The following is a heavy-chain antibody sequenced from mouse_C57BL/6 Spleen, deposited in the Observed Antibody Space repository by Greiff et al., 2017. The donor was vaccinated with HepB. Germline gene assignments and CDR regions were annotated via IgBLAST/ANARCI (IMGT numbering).Heavy chain of an antibody. J-gene: IGHJ4*01. Sequence: EVKLEESGAELVRPGASVKLSCTASGFNIKDDYMHWVKQRPEQGLEWIGWIDPENGDTEYASKFQGKATITADTSSNTAYLQLSSLTSEDTAVYYCTTWDYYGSDYYAMDYWGQGTSVTVSS. CDR3: TTWDYYGSDYYAMDY. CDR2: IDPENGDT. D-gene: IGHD1-1*01. V-gene: IGHV14-4*01. CDR1: GFNIKDDY.